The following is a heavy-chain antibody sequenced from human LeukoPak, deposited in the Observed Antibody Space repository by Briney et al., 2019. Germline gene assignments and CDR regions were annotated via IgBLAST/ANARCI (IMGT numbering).Heavy chain of an antibody. J-gene: IGHJ4*02. V-gene: IGHV1-69*04. CDR1: GGTFSSYA. CDR3: ATDSKRLRRYFDY. Sequence: SVKVSCKASGGTFSSYAISWVRQAPGQGLEWMGRIIPILGIANYAQKFQGRVTMTEDTSTDTAYMELSSLRSEDTAVYYCATDSKRLRRYFDYWGQGTLVTVSS. CDR2: IIPILGIA. D-gene: IGHD3-16*01.